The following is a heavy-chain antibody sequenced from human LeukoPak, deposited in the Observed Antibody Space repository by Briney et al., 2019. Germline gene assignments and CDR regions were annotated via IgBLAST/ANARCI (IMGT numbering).Heavy chain of an antibody. D-gene: IGHD6-19*01. Sequence: PSETLSLTCTVSGGSISSSSYYWGWIRQPPGKGLEWIGSIYYSGSTNYNPSLKSRVTISVDKSKNQFSLKLSSVTAADTAVYYCASSSGSFSGFDPWGQGTLVTVSS. CDR3: ASSSGSFSGFDP. J-gene: IGHJ5*02. CDR1: GGSISSSSYY. CDR2: IYYSGST. V-gene: IGHV4-39*07.